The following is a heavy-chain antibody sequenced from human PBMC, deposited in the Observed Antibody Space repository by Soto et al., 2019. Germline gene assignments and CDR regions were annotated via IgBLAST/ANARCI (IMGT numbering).Heavy chain of an antibody. V-gene: IGHV3-21*01. CDR2: ISSSSSYI. J-gene: IGHJ4*02. Sequence: GGSLRLSCAASGFTFSSYSMNWVRQAPGKGLEWVSSISSSSSYIYYADSVKGRFTISRDNAKNSLYLQMNSLRAEDTAVYYCARGIVVVTAIPDYWGQGTLVTVS. CDR3: ARGIVVVTAIPDY. D-gene: IGHD2-21*02. CDR1: GFTFSSYS.